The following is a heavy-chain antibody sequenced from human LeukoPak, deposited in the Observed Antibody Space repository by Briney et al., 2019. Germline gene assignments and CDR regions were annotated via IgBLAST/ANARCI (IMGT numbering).Heavy chain of an antibody. V-gene: IGHV3-21*01. J-gene: IGHJ4*02. D-gene: IGHD6-13*01. Sequence: GGSLRLSCAASGLTFNDYTMNWVRQAPGKGLEWVSSISSSSIYIFYADSLKGRFTISRDNAKNSLYLQMNSLRVEDTAVYYCATGLPSYSSSWYPGYWGQGTLVTVPS. CDR2: ISSSSIYI. CDR1: GLTFNDYT. CDR3: ATGLPSYSSSWYPGY.